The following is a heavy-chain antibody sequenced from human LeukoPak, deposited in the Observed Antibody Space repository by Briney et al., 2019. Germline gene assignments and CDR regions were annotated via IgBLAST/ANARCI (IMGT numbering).Heavy chain of an antibody. J-gene: IGHJ4*02. CDR2: ISSSSSYI. CDR1: GFTFSSYS. V-gene: IGHV3-21*01. CDR3: ARAGGDGHNSAY. D-gene: IGHD5-24*01. Sequence: PGGSLRLSCAASGFTFSSYSMNWVRQAPGKGLEWVSSISSSSSYIYYADSVKGRFTISRDNAKNSLYLQMNSLRAEDTAVYYCARAGGDGHNSAYWGQGTLVTVSS.